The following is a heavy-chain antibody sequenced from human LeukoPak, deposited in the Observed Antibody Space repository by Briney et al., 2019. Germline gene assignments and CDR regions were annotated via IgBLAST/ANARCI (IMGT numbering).Heavy chain of an antibody. CDR2: ISWNSGSI. CDR1: GFTFDDYA. Sequence: PGGSLRLSCAASGFTFDDYAMHWVRQAPGKGLEWVSGISWNSGSIGYADSVKGRFTISRDNAKNTLYLQMNSLRAEDTAVYYCAKDGYGSGSPSAFDIWGQGTMVTVSS. V-gene: IGHV3-9*01. J-gene: IGHJ3*02. D-gene: IGHD3-10*01. CDR3: AKDGYGSGSPSAFDI.